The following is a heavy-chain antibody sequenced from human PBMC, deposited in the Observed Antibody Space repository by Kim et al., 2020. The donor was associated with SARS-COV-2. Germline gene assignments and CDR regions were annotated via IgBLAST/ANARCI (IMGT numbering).Heavy chain of an antibody. CDR2: AT. J-gene: IGHJ4*02. CDR3: TVLPAASGYY. D-gene: IGHD2-2*01. Sequence: ATAYAASVKGRFTISRDDSKNTAYLQMNSLKTEDTAVYYCTVLPAASGYYWGQGTLVTVSS. V-gene: IGHV3-73*01.